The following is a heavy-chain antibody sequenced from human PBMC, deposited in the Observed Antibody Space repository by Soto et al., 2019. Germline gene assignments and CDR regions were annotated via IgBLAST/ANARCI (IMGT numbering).Heavy chain of an antibody. CDR2: IYYSGST. CDR3: ARQLAYCGGDCYRDSYYYYYGMDV. CDR1: GGSVSSGSYY. D-gene: IGHD2-21*02. V-gene: IGHV4-61*01. Sequence: KPSETLSLTCTVSGGSVSSGSYYWSWIRQPPGKGLEWIGYIYYSGSTNYNPSLKSRVTISVDTSKNQFSLKLSSVTAADTAVYYCARQLAYCGGDCYRDSYYYYYGMDVWGQGTTVTVSS. J-gene: IGHJ6*02.